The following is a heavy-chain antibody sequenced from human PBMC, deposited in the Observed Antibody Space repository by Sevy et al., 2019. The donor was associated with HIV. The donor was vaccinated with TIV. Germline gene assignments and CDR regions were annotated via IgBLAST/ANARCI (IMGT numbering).Heavy chain of an antibody. CDR1: GFTFSDAW. J-gene: IGHJ4*02. V-gene: IGHV3-15*01. Sequence: GGFLRLSCAASGFTFSDAWLSWVRQAPGKGLEWVGRVRSKGDGGTTDYAAPVKGRITIARDDSKNVLYVQMNSLKIEDTGVYYCTTEGADWGQGTRVTVSS. CDR3: TTEGAD. CDR2: VRSKGDGGTT.